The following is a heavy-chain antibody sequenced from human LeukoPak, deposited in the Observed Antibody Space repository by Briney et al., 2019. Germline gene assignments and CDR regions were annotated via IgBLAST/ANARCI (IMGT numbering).Heavy chain of an antibody. Sequence: SETLSLTCAVYGGSFSGYYWSWIRQPPGKGLEWIGEIDHSGRTNSNASLKSRVTLSVDMSKNQFSLRLSSVTAADTAVYYCARKSVVTAGRKPYDFWDQGALVTVSP. CDR1: GGSFSGYY. D-gene: IGHD2-2*01. CDR3: ARKSVVTAGRKPYDF. J-gene: IGHJ4*02. CDR2: IDHSGRT. V-gene: IGHV4-34*01.